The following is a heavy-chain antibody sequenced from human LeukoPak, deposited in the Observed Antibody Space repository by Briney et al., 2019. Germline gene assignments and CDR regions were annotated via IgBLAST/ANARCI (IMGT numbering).Heavy chain of an antibody. Sequence: GGSLRLSCAASGFTFSSYSMNWVRQAPGKGLEWVSSISSSSSYIYYADSVKGRFTISRDNAKNSLYLQMNSLRAEDTAVYYCARETIAAAGKGFDPWGQGTLVTVSS. CDR2: ISSSSSYI. D-gene: IGHD6-13*01. CDR3: ARETIAAAGKGFDP. J-gene: IGHJ5*02. CDR1: GFTFSSYS. V-gene: IGHV3-21*01.